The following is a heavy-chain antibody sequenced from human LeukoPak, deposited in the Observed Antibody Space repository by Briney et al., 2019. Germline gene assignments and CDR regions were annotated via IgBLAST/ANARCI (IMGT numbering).Heavy chain of an antibody. CDR3: ARDGGSSWYTAGYDY. Sequence: SVKVSCKASGGTFSSYAISWVRQAPGQGLEWMGRIIPIFGTSNHAQKFQGRVTITVDESASTAYMELSRLRSDDTAVYYCARDGGSSWYTAGYDYWGQGTLVTVSS. CDR1: GGTFSSYA. V-gene: IGHV1-69*01. J-gene: IGHJ4*02. CDR2: IIPIFGTS. D-gene: IGHD6-13*01.